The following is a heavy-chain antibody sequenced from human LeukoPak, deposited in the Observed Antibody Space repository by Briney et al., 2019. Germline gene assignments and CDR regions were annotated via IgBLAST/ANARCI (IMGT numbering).Heavy chain of an antibody. CDR2: INPSGGST. D-gene: IGHD6-6*01. CDR3: ARAGSPYSSSSENWFDP. J-gene: IGHJ5*02. Sequence: VASVKVSCKASGYTFTSYYMYWVRQAPGQGLEWMGIINPSGGSTSYAQKFQGRVTMTRDTSTSTVYMELSSLRSEDTAVYYCARAGSPYSSSSENWFDPWGQGTLVTVSS. CDR1: GYTFTSYY. V-gene: IGHV1-46*01.